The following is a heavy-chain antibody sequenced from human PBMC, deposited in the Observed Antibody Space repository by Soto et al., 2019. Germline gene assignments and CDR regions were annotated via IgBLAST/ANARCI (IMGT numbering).Heavy chain of an antibody. J-gene: IGHJ3*02. Sequence: QVQLHQWGAGLLRPSETLSLTCAVYGGSLSNYYWNWIRQFPGKGLEWLGESTDRGSTYYNPSLKSRVTISVDTSKNQFSLRLSSVTAADTAVYYCARDAYGSGWFDIWGQGTMVTVSS. CDR1: GGSLSNYY. CDR3: ARDAYGSGWFDI. CDR2: STDRGST. D-gene: IGHD6-19*01. V-gene: IGHV4-34*01.